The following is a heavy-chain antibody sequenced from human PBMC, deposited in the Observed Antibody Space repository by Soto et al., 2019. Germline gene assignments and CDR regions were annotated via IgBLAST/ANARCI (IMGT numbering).Heavy chain of an antibody. D-gene: IGHD1-26*01. CDR2: IYYSGTT. CDR1: GGPLSSGSYY. Sequence: SETLSLTCTVSGGPLSSGSYYWSWIRQSPGQGLEWIGYIYYSGTTKYNPSLKSRVTISVGTAKNQFSLQLTSVTAADTAIYYCARHSREREGYFLWELEHWGQGTLVTVSS. V-gene: IGHV4-39*01. CDR3: ARHSREREGYFLWELEH. J-gene: IGHJ1*01.